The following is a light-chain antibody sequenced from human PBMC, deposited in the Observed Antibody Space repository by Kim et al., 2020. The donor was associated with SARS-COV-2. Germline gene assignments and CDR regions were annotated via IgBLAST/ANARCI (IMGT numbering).Light chain of an antibody. CDR2: DVS. V-gene: IGLV2-14*03. CDR1: SSDVGGYNY. J-gene: IGLJ2*01. CDR3: SSHTSSNTLV. Sequence: GQSVTNSCTGTSSDVGGYNYVTWYQQRPGKAPKLMIFDVSKRPSGVSNRFSGSKSGNTASLTISGLQAEDEADYYCSSHTSSNTLVFGGGTQLTVL.